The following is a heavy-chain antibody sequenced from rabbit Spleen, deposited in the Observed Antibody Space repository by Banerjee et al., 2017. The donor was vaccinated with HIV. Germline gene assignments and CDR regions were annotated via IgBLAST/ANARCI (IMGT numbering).Heavy chain of an antibody. D-gene: IGHD6-1*01. CDR3: ARDDVLGYGYYFNL. J-gene: IGHJ4*01. CDR2: IDVVSSGRT. V-gene: IGHV1S45*01. Sequence: EEAGGGLVQPGGSLTLTCTASGFTLSSSYWIGWVRQAPGKGLEWIACIDVVSSGRTYYATWAKGRFTISRTSSTTVALQMTSLTAADTAPYFCARDDVLGYGYYFNLWGPGTLVTVS. CDR1: GFTLSSSYW.